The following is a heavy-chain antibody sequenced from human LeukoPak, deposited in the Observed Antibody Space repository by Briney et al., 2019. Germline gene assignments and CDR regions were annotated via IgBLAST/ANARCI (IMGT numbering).Heavy chain of an antibody. CDR3: AREENGEGKEIDY. CDR1: GGTFSSYA. CDR2: IIPIFGTA. D-gene: IGHD2-8*01. J-gene: IGHJ4*02. V-gene: IGHV1-69*05. Sequence: ASVKVSCKASGGTFSSYAISWVRQAPGQGLEWMGGIIPIFGTASYAQKSQGRVTMTRDTSTSTVYMELSSLRSEDTAVYYCAREENGEGKEIDYWGQGTLVTVSS.